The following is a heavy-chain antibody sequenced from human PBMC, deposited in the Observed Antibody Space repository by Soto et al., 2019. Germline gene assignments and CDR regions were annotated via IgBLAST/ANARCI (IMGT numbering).Heavy chain of an antibody. CDR1: GGSISSYY. V-gene: IGHV4-59*01. Sequence: QVQLQESGPGLVKPSETLSLTCTVSGGSISSYYWSWIRQPPGKGLEWIGYIYYSGSTNYNPSLKGRVTRSVDTPKIQFSLTRSSVTAAEPAVYYCARYAYDILTGDYQSDTMWFDPWGRGTLVTVSS. J-gene: IGHJ5*02. CDR3: ARYAYDILTGDYQSDTMWFDP. D-gene: IGHD3-9*01. CDR2: IYYSGST.